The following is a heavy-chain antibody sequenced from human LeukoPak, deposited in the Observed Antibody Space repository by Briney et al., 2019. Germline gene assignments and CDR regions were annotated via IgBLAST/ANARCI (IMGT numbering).Heavy chain of an antibody. V-gene: IGHV3-30*18. D-gene: IGHD4-17*01. CDR1: GFTFSSYG. CDR2: ISYDGSNK. CDR3: AKDYGDYVGYFQH. J-gene: IGHJ1*01. Sequence: GGSLRLSCAASGFTFSSYGMHWVRQAPGKGLEWVAVISYDGSNKYYADSVKGRFTISRDNSKNTLYLQMNSLRAEDTAVYYCAKDYGDYVGYFQHWGQGTLVTVSS.